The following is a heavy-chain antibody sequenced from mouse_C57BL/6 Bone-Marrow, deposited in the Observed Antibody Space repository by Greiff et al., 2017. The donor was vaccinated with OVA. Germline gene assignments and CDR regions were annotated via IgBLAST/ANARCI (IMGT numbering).Heavy chain of an antibody. V-gene: IGHV1-53*01. J-gene: IGHJ4*01. CDR2: INPSNGGT. CDR3: ARGASNWEAMDY. CDR1: GYTFTSYW. D-gene: IGHD4-1*01. Sequence: VQLKQPGTELVKPGASVKLSCKASGYTFTSYWMHWVKQRPGQGLEWIGNINPSNGGTNYNEKFKSKATLTVDKSSSTAYMQLSSLTSEDSAVYYCARGASNWEAMDYWGQGTSVTVSA.